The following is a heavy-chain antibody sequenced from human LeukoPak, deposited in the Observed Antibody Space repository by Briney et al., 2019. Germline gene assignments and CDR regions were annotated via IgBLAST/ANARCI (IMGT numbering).Heavy chain of an antibody. Sequence: ASVKVSCKASGYTFTSYGISWVRQAPGQGLEWMGWISAYNGNTNYAQKLQGRVTMTTDTSTSTAYMELRSLRSDDTAVYYCARDRSAAAVVTPFDYWGQGTLVTVSS. CDR3: ARDRSAAAVVTPFDY. V-gene: IGHV1-18*01. J-gene: IGHJ4*02. D-gene: IGHD6-13*01. CDR2: ISAYNGNT. CDR1: GYTFTSYG.